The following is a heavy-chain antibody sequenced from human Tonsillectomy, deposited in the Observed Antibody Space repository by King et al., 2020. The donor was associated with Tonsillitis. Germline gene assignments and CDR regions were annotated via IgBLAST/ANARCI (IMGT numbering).Heavy chain of an antibody. J-gene: IGHJ6*03. V-gene: IGHV5-51*03. CDR3: ARLCGALPGLSYSYYYMDV. CDR1: GYSFTSYW. Sequence: QLVQSGAEVKKPGGSLKISCKGSGYSFTSYWIGWVRQMPGKGLEWMGVIYPRDSDTRYIPSFQGQVTMSADKSISTDYLQWSSLKASDTAMYYCARLCGALPGLSYSYYYMDVWGKGTTVPVAS. D-gene: IGHD1-26*01. CDR2: IYPRDSDT.